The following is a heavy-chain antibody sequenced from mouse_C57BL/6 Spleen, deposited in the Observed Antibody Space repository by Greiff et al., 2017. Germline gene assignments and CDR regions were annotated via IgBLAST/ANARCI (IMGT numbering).Heavy chain of an antibody. CDR1: GYAFSSSW. CDR3: ARELGSDY. Sequence: VQLQQSGPELVKPGASVKISCKASGYAFSSSWMNWVKQRPGKGLEWIGRIYPGDGYTNYNGKFTGKATLTADKSSSTAYMQLSSLTSEDSAVYFCARELGSDYWGQGTTLTVSS. V-gene: IGHV1-82*01. J-gene: IGHJ2*01. CDR2: IYPGDGYT.